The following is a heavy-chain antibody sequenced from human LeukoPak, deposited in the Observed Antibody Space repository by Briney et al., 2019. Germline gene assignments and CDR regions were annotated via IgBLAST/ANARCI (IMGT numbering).Heavy chain of an antibody. V-gene: IGHV4-39*01. CDR2: TYYSGST. CDR3: AKWLLFNRYYYGIDV. CDR1: GGSISNSNYY. Sequence: SETLSLTCTVSGGSISNSNYYWDWIRQPPGKGLEWIGTTYYSGSTYYNPSLKDRVTISVDTSKNQFSLRLSSVSPADTAVYYCAKWLLFNRYYYGIDVWGRGTTVTVSS. J-gene: IGHJ6*02. D-gene: IGHD5-24*01.